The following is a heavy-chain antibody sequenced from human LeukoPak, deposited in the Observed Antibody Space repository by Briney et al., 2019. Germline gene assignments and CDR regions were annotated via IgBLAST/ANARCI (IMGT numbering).Heavy chain of an antibody. V-gene: IGHV4-30-4*01. CDR2: IYYSGNT. J-gene: IGHJ5*02. Sequence: RTSETLSLTCTVSGGSISSGDYYWSWIRQPPGKGLEWIGYIYYSGNTYYNPSLRSRVTISVDTSKNQFSLKLTSVIAADTAVYYCARTTYFCSSTICYPNWFDPWGQGSLVTVSS. CDR1: GGSISSGDYY. CDR3: ARTTYFCSSTICYPNWFDP. D-gene: IGHD2-2*01.